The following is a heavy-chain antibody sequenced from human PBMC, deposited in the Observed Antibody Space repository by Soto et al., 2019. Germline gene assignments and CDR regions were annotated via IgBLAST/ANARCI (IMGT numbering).Heavy chain of an antibody. CDR2: IWYNGSNK. V-gene: IGHV3-33*01. D-gene: IGHD6-6*01. J-gene: IGHJ4*02. CDR1: GFTFSSYG. CDR3: ARNAEFIAALDY. Sequence: QVQRVEFGGGVVQPGRPLRISCTASGFTFSSYGMHWVHQAPGKGLEWVAVIWYNGSNKYYADSVKGRFTISRENSKNTPDLQMNSLGAEDKAVYYCARNAEFIAALDYWGQGTLITVS.